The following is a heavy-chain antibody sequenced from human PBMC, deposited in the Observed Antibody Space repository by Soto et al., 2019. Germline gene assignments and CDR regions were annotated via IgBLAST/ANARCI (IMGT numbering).Heavy chain of an antibody. CDR2: IIPVFGTP. Sequence: QVQLVQSGAEVKKPGSSVKVSCKASGGSLSNYGISWVRQAPGQGLEWMGAIIPVFGTPNYAQKFQDRVTVTADESTTTVYMGVRSLTSEDTAVYYCARGDATKIVVTTYYAMDVWGQGTTVTVSS. CDR3: ARGDATKIVVTTYYAMDV. V-gene: IGHV1-69*12. D-gene: IGHD3-22*01. J-gene: IGHJ6*02. CDR1: GGSLSNYG.